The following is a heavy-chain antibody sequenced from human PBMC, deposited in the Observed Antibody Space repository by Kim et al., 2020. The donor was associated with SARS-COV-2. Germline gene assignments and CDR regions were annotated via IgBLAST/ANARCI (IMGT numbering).Heavy chain of an antibody. CDR2: IIPIFGTA. CDR3: ARYYYDPADAFDI. CDR1: GGTFSSYA. V-gene: IGHV1-69*13. Sequence: SVKVSCKASGGTFSSYAISWVRQAPGQGLEWMGGIIPIFGTANYAQKFQGRVTITADESTSTAYMELSSLRSEDTAVYYCARYYYDPADAFDIWGQGTMVTVSS. D-gene: IGHD3-22*01. J-gene: IGHJ3*02.